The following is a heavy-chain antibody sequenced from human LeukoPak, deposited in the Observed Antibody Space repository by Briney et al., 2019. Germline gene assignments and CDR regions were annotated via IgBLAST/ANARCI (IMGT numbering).Heavy chain of an antibody. CDR1: GGSISSYY. V-gene: IGHV4-59*01. D-gene: IGHD3-10*01. J-gene: IGHJ4*02. Sequence: SETLSLTCTVSGGSISSYYWSWIRQPPGKGLEGIGYIYYSGSTNYNPSLKSRVTISVDTSKNQFSLKLSSVTAADTAVYYCARARTSNTYYYGSGSYFDYWGQGTLVTVSS. CDR2: IYYSGST. CDR3: ARARTSNTYYYGSGSYFDY.